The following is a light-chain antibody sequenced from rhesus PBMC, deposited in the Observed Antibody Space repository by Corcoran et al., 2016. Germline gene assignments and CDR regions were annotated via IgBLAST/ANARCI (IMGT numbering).Light chain of an antibody. Sequence: DIQMTQSPSSVSASVGDRVTITCRASQDISSYLAWYQQKPGEAPKLLIRFATTLQSGVPSRFSGRESGTEFTLTISSLQPEYFATYSCQHYSSLPFSFGHGTKVEIK. CDR2: FAT. CDR3: QHYSSLPFS. V-gene: IGKV1-25*02. CDR1: QDISSY. J-gene: IGKJ2*01.